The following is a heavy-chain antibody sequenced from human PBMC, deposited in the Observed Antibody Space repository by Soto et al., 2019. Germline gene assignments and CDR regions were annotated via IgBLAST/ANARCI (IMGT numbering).Heavy chain of an antibody. CDR3: ARDACAGSSVSPPCGMDV. D-gene: IGHD6-6*01. J-gene: IGHJ6*02. V-gene: IGHV1-69*13. CDR1: GGTLSSYA. Sequence: SVKVSCAASGGTLSSYAISWVRQAPGQRLEWMGGIIPIFGTANYAQKFQGRVTITADESTSTAYMELSSLRSEDTAVYYCARDACAGSSVSPPCGMDVWGQGTTVTVSS. CDR2: IIPIFGTA.